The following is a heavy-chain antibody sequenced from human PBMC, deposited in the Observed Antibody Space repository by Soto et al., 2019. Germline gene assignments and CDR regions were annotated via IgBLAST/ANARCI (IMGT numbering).Heavy chain of an antibody. CDR3: ARPRGYGVFDAYDI. CDR2: SSASGEST. CDR1: GFTFSTYP. J-gene: IGHJ3*02. V-gene: IGHV3-23*01. D-gene: IGHD4-17*01. Sequence: GGSLRLSCSASGFTFSTYPMSWVRQAPAQGLEWVSASSASGESTCSEDSVKGRLPIPRENSINALYLQMSSLRIEDTAVYYCARPRGYGVFDAYDIWGQGTMVTVSS.